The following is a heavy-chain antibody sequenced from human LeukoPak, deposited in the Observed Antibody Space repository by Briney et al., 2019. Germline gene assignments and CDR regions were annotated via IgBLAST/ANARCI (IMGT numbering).Heavy chain of an antibody. CDR2: IHYSGST. J-gene: IGHJ4*02. D-gene: IGHD6-19*01. V-gene: IGHV4-59*01. CDR3: ARGRINSSGYFDY. Sequence: PSETLSLTCTVSGGSISSYYWSWIRQPPGKGLEWLGYIHYSGSTNYNPSLKSRVTISVDTSKNQFSLKLSSVTAADTTVYFCARGRINSSGYFDYWGQGTLVTVSS. CDR1: GGSISSYY.